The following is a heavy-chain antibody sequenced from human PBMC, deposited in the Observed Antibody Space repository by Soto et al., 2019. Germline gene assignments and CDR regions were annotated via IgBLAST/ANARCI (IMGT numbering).Heavy chain of an antibody. Sequence: SGPTLVNPKETLTLTCTVSGFSLSNPRMGVSWIRQPPGKALEWLAHIFSNDEKSYSTSLKSRLTISRDTSKSQVVLTMTNMDPVDTATYYXARIQRISMIVVSKPYFDYWGQGALVTVSS. J-gene: IGHJ4*02. D-gene: IGHD3-22*01. CDR2: IFSNDEK. V-gene: IGHV2-26*01. CDR3: ARIQRISMIVVSKPYFDY. CDR1: GFSLSNPRMG.